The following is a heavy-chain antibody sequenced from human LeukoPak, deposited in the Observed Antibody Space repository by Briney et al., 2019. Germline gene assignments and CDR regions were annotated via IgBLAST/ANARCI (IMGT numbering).Heavy chain of an antibody. CDR3: ARDAEQIPTDY. J-gene: IGHJ4*02. CDR2: IIPIFGTA. Sequence: SVKVSCKASGGTFSSYAISWVRQAPGQGLEWMGGIIPIFGTANYAQKFQGRVTITADESTSTAYMELSSLRAEDTALYYCARDAEQIPTDYWGQGTLVTVSS. V-gene: IGHV1-69*13. D-gene: IGHD1/OR15-1a*01. CDR1: GGTFSSYA.